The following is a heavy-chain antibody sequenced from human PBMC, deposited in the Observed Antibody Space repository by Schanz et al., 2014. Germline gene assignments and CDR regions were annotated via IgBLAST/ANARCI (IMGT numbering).Heavy chain of an antibody. D-gene: IGHD2-2*01. J-gene: IGHJ1*01. V-gene: IGHV3-9*01. CDR1: GFRFDDYA. Sequence: EVQLVESGGGLVQPGRSLRLSCVASGFRFDDYAMHWVRQAPGKGLEWVSGMSWNAGSLGYGDSVKGRFTISRDNAKNSLYLQMNSLRAEDTALYYWARDTAQSCIGPSCFECFQHWGQGALVTVSS. CDR3: ARDTAQSCIGPSCFECFQH. CDR2: MSWNAGSL.